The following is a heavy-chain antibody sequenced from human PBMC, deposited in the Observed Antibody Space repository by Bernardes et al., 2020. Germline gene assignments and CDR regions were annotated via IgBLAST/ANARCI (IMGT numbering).Heavy chain of an antibody. J-gene: IGHJ4*02. Sequence: SETLSLTCAVYGGSFSGYYWSWIRQPPGKGLEWIGEINHSGSTNYNPSLKSRVTISVDTSKNQFSLKLSSVTAADTAVYYCARENYYGSGTDGLYWGQGTLVTVSS. CDR1: GGSFSGYY. V-gene: IGHV4-34*01. D-gene: IGHD3-10*01. CDR3: ARENYYGSGTDGLY. CDR2: INHSGST.